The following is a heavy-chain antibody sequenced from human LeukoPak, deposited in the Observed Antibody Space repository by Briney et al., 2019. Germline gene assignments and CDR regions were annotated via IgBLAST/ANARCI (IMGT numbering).Heavy chain of an antibody. V-gene: IGHV3-48*01. Sequence: RGSLRLSCAASGFTFSTYSMNWFRQAPGKGLDWVSYISSNSNNMYYTESVKGRFTTSRDNAKNSLYMQMNNLRAEDTAVYYCARHPGGFLDYWGQGTLVTVSS. CDR2: ISSNSNNM. CDR1: GFTFSTYS. D-gene: IGHD3-16*01. J-gene: IGHJ4*02. CDR3: ARHPGGFLDY.